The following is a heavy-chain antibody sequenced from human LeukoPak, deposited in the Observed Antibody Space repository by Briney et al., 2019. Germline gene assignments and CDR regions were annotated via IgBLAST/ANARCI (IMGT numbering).Heavy chain of an antibody. CDR1: GFTFSSYW. V-gene: IGHV3-74*01. D-gene: IGHD6-25*01. CDR3: ARDRGRYYMDV. CDR2: IKNDGIIT. Sequence: GGSLRLSCAASGFTFSSYWMNWVRQAPGKGLVWVSRIKNDGIITNYADSVKGRFTISRENAKNSLYLQMNSLRAGDTAVYYCARDRGRYYMDVWGKGTTVTISS. J-gene: IGHJ6*03.